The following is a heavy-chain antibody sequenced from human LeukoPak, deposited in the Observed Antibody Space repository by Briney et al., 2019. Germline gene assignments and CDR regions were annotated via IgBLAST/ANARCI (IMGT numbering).Heavy chain of an antibody. CDR2: ISYDGSNK. D-gene: IGHD2-2*02. V-gene: IGHV3-30-3*01. CDR1: GFTFSSYA. J-gene: IGHJ4*02. Sequence: GGSLRLSCAASGFTFSSYAMHWVRQAPGKGLEWVAVISYDGSNKYYADSVKGRFTISRDNSKNTLYLQMNSLRAEDTAVYYCAKGGYCSSTSCYTSYWGQGTLVTVSS. CDR3: AKGGYCSSTSCYTSY.